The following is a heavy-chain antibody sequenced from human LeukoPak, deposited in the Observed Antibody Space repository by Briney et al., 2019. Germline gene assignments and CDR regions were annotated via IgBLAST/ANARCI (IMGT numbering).Heavy chain of an antibody. V-gene: IGHV3-23*01. CDR1: GFTFSSYA. Sequence: GGSLRLSCAASGFTFSSYAMNWVRQAPGKGLEWVSGISNSGGSTYYTDSVKGRFTISRDNSKNTLYLQMNSLRAEDTAVYYCAKETSSSFDYWGQGTLVTVSS. D-gene: IGHD6-6*01. CDR3: AKETSSSFDY. J-gene: IGHJ4*02. CDR2: ISNSGGST.